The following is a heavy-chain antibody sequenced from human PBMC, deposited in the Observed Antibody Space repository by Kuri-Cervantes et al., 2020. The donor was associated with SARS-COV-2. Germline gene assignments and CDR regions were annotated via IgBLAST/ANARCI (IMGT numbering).Heavy chain of an antibody. D-gene: IGHD3-16*02. CDR3: ARGPSWGYFWGTYRGGWDTFDI. V-gene: IGHV1-2*04. Sequence: ASVKVSCKASGYTFTDYYIHWVRQAPGQGLEWMGWINPNSGGTNSAQKFQGWVIMTRDTSISTAYTGLSRLRCDDTAVYYCARGPSWGYFWGTYRGGWDTFDIWGQGTMVTVSS. CDR1: GYTFTDYY. J-gene: IGHJ3*02. CDR2: INPNSGGT.